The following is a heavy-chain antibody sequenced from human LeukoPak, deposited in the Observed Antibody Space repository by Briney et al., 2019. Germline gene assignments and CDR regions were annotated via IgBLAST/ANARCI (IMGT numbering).Heavy chain of an antibody. CDR3: ARAYRVQALRYFDY. Sequence: ASVKVSCKASGGTFSSYAINWVRQAPGQGLEWMGGIIPIFDTTNYAQNFQGRVTITADKSTNTAYMELSSLRSDDTAVYYCARAYRVQALRYFDYWGQGTLVTVSS. CDR1: GGTFSSYA. D-gene: IGHD3-16*02. CDR2: IIPIFDTT. J-gene: IGHJ4*02. V-gene: IGHV1-69*06.